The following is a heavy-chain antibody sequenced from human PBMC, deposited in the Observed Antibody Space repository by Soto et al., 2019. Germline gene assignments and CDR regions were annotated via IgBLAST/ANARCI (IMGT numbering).Heavy chain of an antibody. CDR2: IYPGDSDT. Sequence: WIRQPPPKGLEWMGIIYPGDSDTRYSPSFQGXATISADKSISTAYLQWSSLKASDTAMYYCARHPIVRYYDSSGLDFDYWGQGTMVTVSS. CDR3: ARHPIVRYYDSSGLDFDY. J-gene: IGHJ4*02. V-gene: IGHV5-51*01. D-gene: IGHD3-22*01.